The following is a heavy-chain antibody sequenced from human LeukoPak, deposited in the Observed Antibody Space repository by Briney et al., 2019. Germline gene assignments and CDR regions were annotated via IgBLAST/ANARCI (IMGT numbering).Heavy chain of an antibody. CDR3: ARHVEIAVAGPIDY. J-gene: IGHJ4*02. CDR2: IYTSGST. Sequence: PSETLSLTCAVSGGAISSYHWSWFRQPAGKGLEWIGRIYTSGSTSYNPSLKSRVTISVDTSKNQFSLKLSSVTAADTAVYYCARHVEIAVAGPIDYWGQGTLVTVSS. V-gene: IGHV4-4*07. D-gene: IGHD6-19*01. CDR1: GGAISSYH.